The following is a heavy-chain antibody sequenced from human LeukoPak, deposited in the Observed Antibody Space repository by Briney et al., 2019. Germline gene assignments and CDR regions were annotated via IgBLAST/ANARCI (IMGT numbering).Heavy chain of an antibody. CDR3: ARASGRVTTVIS. CDR2: INPNSGGT. J-gene: IGHJ5*02. D-gene: IGHD4-17*01. V-gene: IGHV1-2*02. CDR1: GYTFTSYD. Sequence: GASVKVSCKASGYTFTSYDINWVRQATGQGLEWMGWINPNSGGTNYAQKFQGRVTMTRDTSISTAYMELSRLRSDDTAVYYCARASGRVTTVISWGQGTLVTVSS.